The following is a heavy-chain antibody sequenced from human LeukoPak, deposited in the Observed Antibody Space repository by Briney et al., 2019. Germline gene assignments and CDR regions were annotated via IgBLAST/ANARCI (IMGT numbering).Heavy chain of an antibody. J-gene: IGHJ6*02. V-gene: IGHV4-34*01. D-gene: IGHD2-2*01. Sequence: SETLSLTCTVSGVSISSYYWSWIRQPPGKGLEWIGEINHSGSTNYNPSLKSRVTISVDTSKNQFSLKLSSVTAADTAVYYCAREDIVVVPAAATYGMDVWGQGTTVTVSS. CDR3: AREDIVVVPAAATYGMDV. CDR2: INHSGST. CDR1: GVSISSYY.